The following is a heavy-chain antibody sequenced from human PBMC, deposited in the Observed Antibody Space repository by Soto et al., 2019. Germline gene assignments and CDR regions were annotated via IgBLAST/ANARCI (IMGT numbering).Heavy chain of an antibody. Sequence: QVQLVESGGGVVQPGRSLRLSCAASGFTFSSYAMHWVRQAPGKGLEWVAGISYDGSNKYYADPVKGRFTISRDNSKNTLYLQMNSLRAADTAVYYCARVAVEMATIHVFDYWGQGTLVTVSS. J-gene: IGHJ4*02. CDR1: GFTFSSYA. V-gene: IGHV3-30-3*01. D-gene: IGHD5-12*01. CDR3: ARVAVEMATIHVFDY. CDR2: ISYDGSNK.